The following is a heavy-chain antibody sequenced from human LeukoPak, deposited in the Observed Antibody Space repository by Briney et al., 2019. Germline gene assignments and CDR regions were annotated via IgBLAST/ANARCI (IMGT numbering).Heavy chain of an antibody. CDR2: ISSSGSTI. CDR3: AREDDYGDSIDY. Sequence: RGSLRLSCAASGFTFSDYYMSWIRQAPGKGLEWVSYISSSGSTIYYADSVKGRFTISRDNAKNSLYLQMNSLRAEDTAVYYCAREDDYGDSIDYWGQGTLVTVSS. D-gene: IGHD4-17*01. CDR1: GFTFSDYY. J-gene: IGHJ4*02. V-gene: IGHV3-11*01.